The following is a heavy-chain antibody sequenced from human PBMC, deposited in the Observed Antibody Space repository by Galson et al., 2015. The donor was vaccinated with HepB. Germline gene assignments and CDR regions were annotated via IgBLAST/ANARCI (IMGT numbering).Heavy chain of an antibody. D-gene: IGHD2-2*02. CDR3: ARDSTPAYSLYCSSTSCYKFSWFDP. CDR2: INAGNGNT. V-gene: IGHV1-3*01. J-gene: IGHJ5*02. Sequence: SVKVSCKASGYTFTSYAMHWVRQAPGQRLEWMGWINAGNGNTKYSQKFQGRVTITRDTSASTAYMELSSLRSEDTAVYYCARDSTPAYSLYCSSTSCYKFSWFDPWGQGTLVTVSS. CDR1: GYTFTSYA.